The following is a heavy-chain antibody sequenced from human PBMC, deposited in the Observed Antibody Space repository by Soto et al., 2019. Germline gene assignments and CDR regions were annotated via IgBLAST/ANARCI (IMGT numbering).Heavy chain of an antibody. V-gene: IGHV4-30-4*01. CDR2: IYYSGST. CDR3: ARVRTQYYDFWSGYYPKGWFDP. Sequence: SETLSLTCTVSGGSISSGDYYWSWIRQPPGKGLEWIGYIYYSGSTYYNPSLKSRVTISVDTSKNQFSLKLSSVTAADTAVYYCARVRTQYYDFWSGYYPKGWFDPWAQGTLVPVSS. D-gene: IGHD3-3*01. J-gene: IGHJ5*02. CDR1: GGSISSGDYY.